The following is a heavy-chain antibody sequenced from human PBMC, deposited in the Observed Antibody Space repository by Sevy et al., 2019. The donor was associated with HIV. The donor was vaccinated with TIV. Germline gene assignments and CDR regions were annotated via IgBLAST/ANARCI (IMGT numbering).Heavy chain of an antibody. J-gene: IGHJ4*01. V-gene: IGHV3-30*18. CDR3: AKDATTGISAAAAPFDY. Sequence: GGCLRLSCAASGFTFSSYGMHWVRQAPGKGLEWVAVISYDGSNKYYADSVKGRFTISRYNSKNTLYLQMKSLRAEDTAVYYCAKDATTGISAAAAPFDYWGHGTLVTVSS. CDR2: ISYDGSNK. CDR1: GFTFSSYG. D-gene: IGHD6-13*01.